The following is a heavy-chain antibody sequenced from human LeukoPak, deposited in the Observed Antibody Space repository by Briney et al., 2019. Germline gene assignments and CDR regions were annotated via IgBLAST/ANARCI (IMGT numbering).Heavy chain of an antibody. Sequence: GESLKISCKGSGYSFTSYWIGWVRQMPGKGLEWMGIIYPGDSDTRYSPSFQGQVTIPADKSISTAYLQWSSLKASDTAMYYCARRGTHYDILTGYYSSWYYFDYWGQGTLVTVSS. D-gene: IGHD3-9*01. V-gene: IGHV5-51*01. CDR3: ARRGTHYDILTGYYSSWYYFDY. CDR1: GYSFTSYW. J-gene: IGHJ4*02. CDR2: IYPGDSDT.